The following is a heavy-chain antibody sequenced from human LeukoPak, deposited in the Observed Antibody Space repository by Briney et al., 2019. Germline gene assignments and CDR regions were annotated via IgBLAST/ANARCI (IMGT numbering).Heavy chain of an antibody. Sequence: GGSLRLSCAASGFTFSSYSMNWVRQAPGEGLQWVSGISGSGTSAYYADSVKGRFTISRDNAKNTLYLQMNSLRAEDTAVYYCAKGPVRGVLDYWGQGTLVTVSS. CDR2: ISGSGTSA. CDR1: GFTFSSYS. J-gene: IGHJ4*02. V-gene: IGHV3-21*01. CDR3: AKGPVRGVLDY. D-gene: IGHD3-10*01.